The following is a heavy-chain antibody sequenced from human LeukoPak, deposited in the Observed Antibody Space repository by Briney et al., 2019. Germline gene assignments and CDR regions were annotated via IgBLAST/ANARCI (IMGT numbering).Heavy chain of an antibody. Sequence: SQTLSLTCTVSGGSISSGGYYWSWIRQHPGQGLEWIGYIYYSGITYYNPSLKSRVTISVDTSKNQFSLKLSSVTAADTAVYYCAREKINGYHYGMDVWGQGTTVTVSS. V-gene: IGHV4-31*03. D-gene: IGHD4-17*01. CDR2: IYYSGIT. J-gene: IGHJ6*02. CDR3: AREKINGYHYGMDV. CDR1: GGSISSGGYY.